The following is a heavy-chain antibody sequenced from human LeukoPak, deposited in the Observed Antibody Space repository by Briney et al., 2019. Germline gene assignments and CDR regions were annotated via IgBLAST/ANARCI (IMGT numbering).Heavy chain of an antibody. D-gene: IGHD4-17*01. Sequence: GGSLRLSCAASGFTFSSYEMNWVRQAPGKGLEWVSYVSSSGSTIYYADSVKGRFTISRDNAKNSLYLQMNSLRAEDTAVYYCARSYGDYFDYWGQGTLVTVSS. CDR2: VSSSGSTI. J-gene: IGHJ4*02. CDR3: ARSYGDYFDY. V-gene: IGHV3-48*03. CDR1: GFTFSSYE.